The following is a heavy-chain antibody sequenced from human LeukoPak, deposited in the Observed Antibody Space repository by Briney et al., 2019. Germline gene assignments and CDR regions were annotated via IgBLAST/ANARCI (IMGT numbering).Heavy chain of an antibody. J-gene: IGHJ4*02. CDR3: AKDGRYDSSGYAFDY. D-gene: IGHD3-22*01. CDR1: GFTFSSYA. CDR2: ISGSGGST. Sequence: GGSLRLSCAASGFTFSSYAMSWVRQAPGKGLEWVSAISGSGGSTYYADSVKGRFTISRDNSKNTLYLQMNSLRAEDTAVYYCAKDGRYDSSGYAFDYWGQGTLVTVSS. V-gene: IGHV3-23*01.